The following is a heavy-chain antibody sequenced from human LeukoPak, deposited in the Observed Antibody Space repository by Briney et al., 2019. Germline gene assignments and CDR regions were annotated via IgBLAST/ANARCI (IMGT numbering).Heavy chain of an antibody. D-gene: IGHD3-22*01. CDR2: ISGSGGST. CDR1: GFTFSSYA. CDR3: AKSTHPSYYYDSSGYPSDY. J-gene: IGHJ4*02. V-gene: IGHV3-23*01. Sequence: GGSLRLPCAASGFTFSSYAMSWVRQAPGKGLEWVSAISGSGGSTYYADSVKGRFTISRDNSKNTLYLQMNSLRAEDTAVYYCAKSTHPSYYYDSSGYPSDYWGQGTLVTVSS.